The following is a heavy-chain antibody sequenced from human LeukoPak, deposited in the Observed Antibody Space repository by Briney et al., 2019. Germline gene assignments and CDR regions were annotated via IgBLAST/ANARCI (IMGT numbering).Heavy chain of an antibody. V-gene: IGHV4-59*12. D-gene: IGHD5-18*01. CDR1: GGSISSYY. J-gene: IGHJ4*02. CDR2: IYYSGST. Sequence: PSETLSLTCTVSGGSISSYYWSWIRQPPGKGLEWIGYIYYSGSTNYNPSLKSRVTIPVDTSKNQFSLKLSSVTAADTAVYYCARDLGYSYGYLDYFDYWGQGTLVTVSS. CDR3: ARDLGYSYGYLDYFDY.